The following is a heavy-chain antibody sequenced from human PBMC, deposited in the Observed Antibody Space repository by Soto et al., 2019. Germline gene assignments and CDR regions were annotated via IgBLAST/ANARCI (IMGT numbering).Heavy chain of an antibody. CDR2: IYHNGNT. CDR3: ARDRVAAVGWFDP. J-gene: IGHJ5*02. V-gene: IGHV4-4*02. Sequence: QVQLQESGPGLVKPSGTLSLTCAVSGSSIDSSNWWSWVRQPPGKGLEWIGEIYHNGNTHYNPSHKSRATISVDKSTNQFSLNLNSVTAADTAIYYCARDRVAAVGWFDPWGQGTLVTVSS. CDR1: GSSIDSSNW. D-gene: IGHD6-13*01.